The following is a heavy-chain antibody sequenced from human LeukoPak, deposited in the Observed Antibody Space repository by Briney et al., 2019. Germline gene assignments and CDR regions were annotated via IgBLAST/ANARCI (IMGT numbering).Heavy chain of an antibody. CDR2: IYYSGST. D-gene: IGHD6-19*01. CDR1: GGSISSSSYS. J-gene: IGHJ4*02. CDR3: ARQSAVAGPAPDY. V-gene: IGHV4-39*01. Sequence: PSETLSLTCTVSGGSISSSSYSWGWIRQPPGKGLEWIGSIYYSGSTYYNPSLKSRVTISVDTSKNQSSLKLSSVTAADTAVYYCARQSAVAGPAPDYWGQGTLVTVSS.